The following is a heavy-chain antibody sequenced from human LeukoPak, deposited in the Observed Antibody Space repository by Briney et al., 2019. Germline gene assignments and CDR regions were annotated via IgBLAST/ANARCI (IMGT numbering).Heavy chain of an antibody. CDR2: INHSGST. Sequence: SETLSLTCAVYGGSFSGYYWSWIRQPPGKGLEWVGEINHSGSTNYNPSLKSRVTISVDTSKNQFSLKLSSVTAADTAVYYCARWGSGFKAYFDYWGQGTLVTVSS. CDR1: GGSFSGYY. CDR3: ARWGSGFKAYFDY. V-gene: IGHV4-34*01. J-gene: IGHJ4*02. D-gene: IGHD3-22*01.